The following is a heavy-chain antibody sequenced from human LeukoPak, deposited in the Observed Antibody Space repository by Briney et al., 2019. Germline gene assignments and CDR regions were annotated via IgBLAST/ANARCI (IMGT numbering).Heavy chain of an antibody. CDR2: INSDGSST. J-gene: IGHJ4*02. Sequence: PGGSLRLSCAAFGFTFSSYWRHWVRQAPGKGLVWVSRINSDGSSTSYADSVKGRFTISRDNAKNTLYLQMNSLRAEDTAVYYCASGYSSDYGGNTYWGQRTLVTVSS. V-gene: IGHV3-74*01. CDR3: ASGYSSDYGGNTY. CDR1: GFTFSSYW. D-gene: IGHD4-23*01.